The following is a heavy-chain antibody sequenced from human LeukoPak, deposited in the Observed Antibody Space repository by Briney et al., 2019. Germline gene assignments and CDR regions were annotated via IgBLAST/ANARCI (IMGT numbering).Heavy chain of an antibody. CDR2: ISSSGSTI. D-gene: IGHD2-2*01. CDR1: GFTFSNAW. CDR3: ARGCTYEADQLPSCSDY. J-gene: IGHJ4*02. V-gene: IGHV3-11*04. Sequence: PGGTLRLSCAASGFTFSNAWMSWVRQAPGKGLEWVSYISSSGSTIYYADSVKGRFTISRDNAKNSLYLQMNSLRAEDTAVYYCARGCTYEADQLPSCSDYWGQGTLVTVSS.